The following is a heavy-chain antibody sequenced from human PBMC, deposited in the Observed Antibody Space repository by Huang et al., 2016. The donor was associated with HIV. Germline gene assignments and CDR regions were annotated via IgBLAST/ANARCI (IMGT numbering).Heavy chain of an antibody. J-gene: IGHJ6*03. CDR2: ISVSKGNT. V-gene: IGHV1-18*01. CDR1: VYTFSSFC. Sequence: QVQLVQSGAEVKKPGASVKVSCNASVYTFSSFCISWVRQAPGKGLEWVGGISVSKGNTKFAQKFQGRLTMTTDTSTSTADMELRSLRSDDTAVYYCARGGGIQLWLLGYYYMDVWGNGTTVTVSS. CDR3: ARGGGIQLWLLGYYYMDV. D-gene: IGHD5-18*01.